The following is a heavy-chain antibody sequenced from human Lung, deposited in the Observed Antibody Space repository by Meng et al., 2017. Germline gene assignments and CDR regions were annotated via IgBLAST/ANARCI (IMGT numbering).Heavy chain of an antibody. CDR3: ARFDISSSGRGDY. Sequence: QVQLQGSGPGPVKPSGTLPLTCAVSGGSITSSTWWSWVRQTPGKGLEWFGEIFHSGSTNYNPPLESRVTISVDKSKNQFSLKVYSVTAADTATYYCARFDISSSGRGDYWGQGILVTVSS. CDR1: GGSITSSTW. V-gene: IGHV4-4*02. J-gene: IGHJ4*02. D-gene: IGHD1-26*01. CDR2: IFHSGST.